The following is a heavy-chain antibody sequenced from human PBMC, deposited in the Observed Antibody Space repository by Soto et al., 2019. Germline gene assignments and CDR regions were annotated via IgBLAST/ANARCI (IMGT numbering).Heavy chain of an antibody. J-gene: IGHJ4*02. CDR1: GFTFSSYA. V-gene: IGHV3-23*01. Sequence: GSLRLSCAASGFTFSSYAMSWVRQAPGKGLEWVSGISGSAGSTYHAASVKGRFTISRDNSRNTLYLQMNSLRAEDTAVYYCAKGHGIFGVVIPSDYWGQGTLVTVS. D-gene: IGHD3-3*01. CDR3: AKGHGIFGVVIPSDY. CDR2: ISGSAGST.